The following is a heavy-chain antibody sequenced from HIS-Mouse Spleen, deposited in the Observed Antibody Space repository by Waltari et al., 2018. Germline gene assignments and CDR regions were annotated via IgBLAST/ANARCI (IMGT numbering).Heavy chain of an antibody. Sequence: EVQLVESGGGLVQPGRSLRLSCAASGFTFDDYAMHWVRQAPGKGRGWVSGISGNSGSIGYADSVKGRFTISRDNAKNSLYLQMNSLRAEDTALYYCAKDGRSLNYWGQGTLVTVSS. V-gene: IGHV3-9*01. CDR3: AKDGRSLNY. CDR1: GFTFDDYA. CDR2: ISGNSGSI. J-gene: IGHJ4*02.